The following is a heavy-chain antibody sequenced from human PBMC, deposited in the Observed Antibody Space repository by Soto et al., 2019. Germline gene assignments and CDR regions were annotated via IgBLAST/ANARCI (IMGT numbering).Heavy chain of an antibody. D-gene: IGHD6-19*01. CDR3: TTDPSLRSGWLLDY. Sequence: GGSLRLSCVASGFTFSSNVMNWVRQAPGKGLEWVSSISDTGTYYADSVRGRFTISRDTSKNTLFLQMNSLKTEDTAVYYCTTDPSLRSGWLLDYWGQGTLVTVSS. CDR2: ISDTGT. CDR1: GFTFSSNV. V-gene: IGHV3-23*01. J-gene: IGHJ4*02.